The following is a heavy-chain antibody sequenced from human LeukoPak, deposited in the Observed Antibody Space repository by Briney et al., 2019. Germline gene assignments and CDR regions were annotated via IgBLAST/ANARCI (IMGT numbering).Heavy chain of an antibody. CDR3: AKDRLSGRYSYGLEAADY. J-gene: IGHJ4*02. D-gene: IGHD5-18*01. V-gene: IGHV3-30*18. Sequence: GGSLRLSCAASGFTFSSYGMHWVRQAPGKALEWVAVISYDGSNKYYADSVKGRFTISRDNSKNTLYLQMNSLRAEDTAVYYCAKDRLSGRYSYGLEAADYWGQGTLVTVSS. CDR2: ISYDGSNK. CDR1: GFTFSSYG.